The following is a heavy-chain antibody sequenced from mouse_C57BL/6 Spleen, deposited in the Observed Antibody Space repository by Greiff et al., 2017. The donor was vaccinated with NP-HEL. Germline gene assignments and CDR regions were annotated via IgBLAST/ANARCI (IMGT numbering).Heavy chain of an antibody. CDR3: AKTTSAHKGAMDY. J-gene: IGHJ4*01. Sequence: QVQLQQSGPGLVQPSQSLSITCTVSGFSLTSYGVHWVRQSPGQGLEWLGVIWRGGSTDYNAAFMSRLSITKDNSKSQVFFKMNSLQADDTARYYCAKTTSAHKGAMDYWGQGTSVTVSS. V-gene: IGHV2-5*01. CDR2: IWRGGST. CDR1: GFSLTSYG. D-gene: IGHD6-1*01.